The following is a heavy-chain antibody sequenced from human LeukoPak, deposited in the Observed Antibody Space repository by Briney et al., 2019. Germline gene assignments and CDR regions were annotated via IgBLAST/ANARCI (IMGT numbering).Heavy chain of an antibody. CDR2: ISTDGIIT. V-gene: IGHV3-74*01. D-gene: IGHD3-9*01. Sequence: GGSLRLSCAASGFTFSSYWMHWVRQAPGKGLVWVSRISTDGIITNYADSVKGRFTISRDNTKNTLYLQMNSLGAEDTAVYYCARDYLTGHGYWGQGTLVTVSS. CDR3: ARDYLTGHGY. J-gene: IGHJ4*02. CDR1: GFTFSSYW.